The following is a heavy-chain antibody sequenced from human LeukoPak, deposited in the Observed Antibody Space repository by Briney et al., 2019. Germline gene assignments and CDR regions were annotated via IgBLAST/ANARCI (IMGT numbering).Heavy chain of an antibody. Sequence: SETLSLTCTVSGGSISSGPYYWSWIRQPPGKGLEWIGYIYYSGNTYYNPSLKSRVTISVDTSKNQFYLKLSSVTAADTAVYYGARGGGDYYDSSGSGFFDYWGQGTLVTVSS. V-gene: IGHV4-30-4*01. CDR1: GGSISSGPYY. CDR2: IYYSGNT. CDR3: ARGGGDYYDSSGSGFFDY. D-gene: IGHD3-22*01. J-gene: IGHJ4*02.